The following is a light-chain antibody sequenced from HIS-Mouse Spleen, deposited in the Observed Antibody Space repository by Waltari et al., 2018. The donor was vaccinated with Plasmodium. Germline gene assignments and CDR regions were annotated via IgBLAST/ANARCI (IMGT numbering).Light chain of an antibody. V-gene: IGLV2-23*01. J-gene: IGLJ3*02. Sequence: QSALPQPASVSGSPGQSITISCTGTSRDVGGYNLVPWYQQHPGKDPKLMIYEGSKRPSGVSNRFSGSKSGNTASLTISGLQAEDEADYYCCSYAGSSTWVFGGGTKLTVL. CDR1: SRDVGGYNL. CDR3: CSYAGSSTWV. CDR2: EGS.